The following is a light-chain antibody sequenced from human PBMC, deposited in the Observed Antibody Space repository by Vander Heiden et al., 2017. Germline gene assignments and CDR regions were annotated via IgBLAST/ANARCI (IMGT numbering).Light chain of an antibody. CDR3: QQSDSTLFT. Sequence: DIQMTQSPSSLSASEGDRVTITCRASQSISSYLNWYQQKPGKAPKLLIYAASSLQSGVPSRFSGSGSGTDFTLTISRLQPEDFATYYCQQSDSTLFTFGHGTKVDIK. CDR2: AAS. V-gene: IGKV1-39*01. CDR1: QSISSY. J-gene: IGKJ3*01.